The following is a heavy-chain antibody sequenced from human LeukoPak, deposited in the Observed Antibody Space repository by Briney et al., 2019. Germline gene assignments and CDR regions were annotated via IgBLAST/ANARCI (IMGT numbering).Heavy chain of an antibody. CDR3: ARDSPLYGSGSYYNDEYFQH. Sequence: ASVKVSCKASGYTFTSYYMHWVRQAPGQGLEWMGIINPSGGSTSYAQKFQGRVTMTRDTSTSTVYMELSSLRSEDTAVYYCARDSPLYGSGSYYNDEYFQHWGQGTLVTVSP. V-gene: IGHV1-46*03. J-gene: IGHJ1*01. D-gene: IGHD3-10*01. CDR2: INPSGGST. CDR1: GYTFTSYY.